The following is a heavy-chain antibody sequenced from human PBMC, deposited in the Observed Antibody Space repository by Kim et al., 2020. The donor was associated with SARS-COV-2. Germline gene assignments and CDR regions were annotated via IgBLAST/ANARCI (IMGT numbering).Heavy chain of an antibody. D-gene: IGHD2-2*01. CDR3: ARSPLGYCSSTSCGLVGGYYYYMDV. Sequence: SETLSLTCTVSGGSISSYYWSWIRQPPGKGLEWIGYMYYSGSTNYNPSLKSRVTISVDTSKNQFSLKLSSVTAADTAVYYCARSPLGYCSSTSCGLVGGYYYYMDVWGKRTTVTVSS. J-gene: IGHJ6*03. V-gene: IGHV4-59*08. CDR2: MYYSGST. CDR1: GGSISSYY.